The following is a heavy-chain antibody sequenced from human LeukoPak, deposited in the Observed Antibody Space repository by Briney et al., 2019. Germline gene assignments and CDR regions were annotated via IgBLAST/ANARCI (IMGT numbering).Heavy chain of an antibody. CDR3: AKGLYYYDSSGYREGFIDY. CDR2: ISDDGSRQ. D-gene: IGHD3-22*01. J-gene: IGHJ4*02. Sequence: PGRSLRLSCAATGFTFSNYAIHWGRQAPGKGLEWVAFISDDGSRQHYADSVKGRFTISGDNSKNSLYLQVNSLRTEDTALYYCAKGLYYYDSSGYREGFIDYWGQGTLVTVSS. CDR1: GFTFSNYA. V-gene: IGHV3-30-3*01.